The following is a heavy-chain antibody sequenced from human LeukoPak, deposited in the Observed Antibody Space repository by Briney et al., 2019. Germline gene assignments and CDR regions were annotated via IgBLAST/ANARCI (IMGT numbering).Heavy chain of an antibody. CDR3: ARNRIPTSITPDS. V-gene: IGHV3-30*04. D-gene: IGHD2-2*02. J-gene: IGHJ5*01. Sequence: GRSLRLSCAASGFTFSSYAMHWVRQAPDKGLEWVAVIPYDSSNEYYTDSVRGRFTISRDNSKNTLYLQMNSLRPEDTAVYYCARNRIPTSITPDSWGQGTLVTVSS. CDR2: IPYDSSNE. CDR1: GFTFSSYA.